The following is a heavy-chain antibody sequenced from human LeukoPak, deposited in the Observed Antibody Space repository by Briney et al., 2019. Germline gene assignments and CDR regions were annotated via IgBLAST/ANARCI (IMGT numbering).Heavy chain of an antibody. CDR3: ARDLVYPEH. CDR1: GFTFNTYT. D-gene: IGHD6-6*01. Sequence: GGSLRLSCAASGFTFNTYTMNWIRQAPGKGLEWVSSITSSSSYIYYADSMKGRFTISRDNAKNSLYLQMNSLRAEDTAVYYCARDLVYPEHWGQGTLVTVSS. CDR2: ITSSSSYI. V-gene: IGHV3-21*01. J-gene: IGHJ4*02.